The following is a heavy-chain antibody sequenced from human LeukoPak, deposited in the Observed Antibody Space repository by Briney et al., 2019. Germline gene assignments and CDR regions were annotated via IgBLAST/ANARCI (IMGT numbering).Heavy chain of an antibody. CDR1: GFTFSSYA. V-gene: IGHV3-23*01. J-gene: IGHJ4*02. Sequence: PGGSLRLSCAGSGFTFSSYAMSWVRQAPGKGLEWVSAISGSGGSTYYADSVKGRFTISRDNSKNTLYLQMNSLRAEDTAVYYCAKARGSSWPSSYYFDYWGQGTLVTVSS. D-gene: IGHD6-13*01. CDR3: AKARGSSWPSSYYFDY. CDR2: ISGSGGST.